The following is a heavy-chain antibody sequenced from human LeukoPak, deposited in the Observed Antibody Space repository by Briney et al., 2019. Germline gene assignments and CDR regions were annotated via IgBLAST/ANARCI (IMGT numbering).Heavy chain of an antibody. Sequence: GGSLRLSCAASGFTFSSYGMHWVRQAPGKGLEWVAFIRYDGSNKYYADSVKGRFTISRDNSKNTLYLQMNSLRAEDTAVYYCAKEVSWNVRWFDPWGQGTLVTVSS. V-gene: IGHV3-30*02. CDR3: AKEVSWNVRWFDP. CDR2: IRYDGSNK. D-gene: IGHD1-1*01. CDR1: GFTFSSYG. J-gene: IGHJ5*02.